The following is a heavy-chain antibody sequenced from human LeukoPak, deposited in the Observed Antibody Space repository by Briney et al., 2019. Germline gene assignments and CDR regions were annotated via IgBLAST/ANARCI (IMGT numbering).Heavy chain of an antibody. CDR2: ISAYNGNT. Sequence: ASVKVSCKASGYTFTSYGISWVRQAPGQGLEWMGWISAYNGNTNYAQKLQGRVTMTTDTSTSTAYMELRSLRSDDTAVYYCARGPTYYYDSSGYSYDYYYMDVWGKGTTVTVSS. CDR1: GYTFTSYG. CDR3: ARGPTYYYDSSGYSYDYYYMDV. J-gene: IGHJ6*03. D-gene: IGHD3-22*01. V-gene: IGHV1-18*01.